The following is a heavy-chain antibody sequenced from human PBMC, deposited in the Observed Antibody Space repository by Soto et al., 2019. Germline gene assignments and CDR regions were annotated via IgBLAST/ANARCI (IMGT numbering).Heavy chain of an antibody. Sequence: SETLSLTCAVSGASISTNNWWSWVRQPPGKGLGWIGEVYHGGSTNCNPSLKSRVTISIDTSKNQLSLRLTSMTAADTAVYYCAVPGAGDFDYWSQGNLVT. CDR2: VYHGGST. V-gene: IGHV4-4*02. D-gene: IGHD6-13*01. J-gene: IGHJ4*02. CDR3: AVPGAGDFDY. CDR1: GASISTNNW.